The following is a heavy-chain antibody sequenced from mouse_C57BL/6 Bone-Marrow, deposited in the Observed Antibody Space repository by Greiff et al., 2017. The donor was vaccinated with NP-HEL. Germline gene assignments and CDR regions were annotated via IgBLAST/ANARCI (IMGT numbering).Heavy chain of an antibody. D-gene: IGHD2-3*01. CDR3: TTGDGYYVDFDC. V-gene: IGHV14-1*01. CDR1: GFNIKDYY. Sequence: VQLQQSGAELVRPGASVKLSCTASGFNIKDYYMHWVKQRPEQGLEWIGRIDPEGGDTEYAPKFQGKATMTADTSSNTAYLQLSSLTSEDTAVYYCTTGDGYYVDFDCWGQGTTLTVSS. CDR2: IDPEGGDT. J-gene: IGHJ2*01.